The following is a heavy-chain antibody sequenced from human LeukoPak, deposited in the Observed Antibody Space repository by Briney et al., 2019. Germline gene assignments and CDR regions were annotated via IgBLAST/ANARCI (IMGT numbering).Heavy chain of an antibody. V-gene: IGHV4-59*08. D-gene: IGHD3-10*01. CDR2: VYSSGTT. CDR3: ARHDYFYGSCFDL. J-gene: IGHJ2*01. Sequence: SETLSLTCTVSGGSIRSYYWSWIRQPPGKGLEWIGFVYSSGTTNYNPSLKSRVTISVDTSNNEISLKLSSVTAADTAVYYCARHDYFYGSCFDLWGRGTLATVSS. CDR1: GGSIRSYY.